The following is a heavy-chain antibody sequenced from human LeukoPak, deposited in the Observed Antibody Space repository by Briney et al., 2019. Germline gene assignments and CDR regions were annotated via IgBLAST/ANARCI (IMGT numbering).Heavy chain of an antibody. CDR1: GFTFSNYW. D-gene: IGHD3-22*01. J-gene: IGHJ4*02. CDR2: IKRDGSEK. CDR3: ARDVYYYDSSGHDF. V-gene: IGHV3-7*01. Sequence: GGSLRLSCAASGFTFSNYWMNWVRQAPGKGLEWVANIKRDGSEKYYVDSVRGRFTIPRDNVKNSLYLQLSSLKAEDTGIYYCARDVYYYDSSGHDFWGQGTLVTVSS.